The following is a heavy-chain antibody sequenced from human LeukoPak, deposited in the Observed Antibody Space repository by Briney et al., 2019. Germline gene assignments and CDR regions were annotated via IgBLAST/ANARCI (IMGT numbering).Heavy chain of an antibody. Sequence: ASETLSLTCTVSGGSISSHYWSWIRQPPGKGLEWIGYIYYSGSTNYNPSLKSRVTISVDTSKNQFSLKLSSVTAADTAVYYCARRGSGYYGAFDIWGQGTMVTVSS. CDR3: ARRGSGYYGAFDI. V-gene: IGHV4-59*08. CDR2: IYYSGST. D-gene: IGHD3-22*01. CDR1: GGSISSHY. J-gene: IGHJ3*02.